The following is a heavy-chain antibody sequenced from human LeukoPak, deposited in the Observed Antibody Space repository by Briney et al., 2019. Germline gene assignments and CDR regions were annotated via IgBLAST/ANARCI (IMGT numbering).Heavy chain of an antibody. Sequence: GTSVKVSCKASGFTFTSSAVQWMRQARGQRLEWIGWTVVGSGNTNYAQKFQERVTITRDMSTSTAYMELSSLRSEDTAVYYCAALRRGRVGYYFDYWGQGTLVTVSS. CDR1: GFTFTSSA. V-gene: IGHV1-58*01. D-gene: IGHD3-10*01. J-gene: IGHJ4*02. CDR2: TVVGSGNT. CDR3: AALRRGRVGYYFDY.